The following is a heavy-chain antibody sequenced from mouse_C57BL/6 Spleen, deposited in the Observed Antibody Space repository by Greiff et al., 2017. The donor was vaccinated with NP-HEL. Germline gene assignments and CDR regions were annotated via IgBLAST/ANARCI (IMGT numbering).Heavy chain of an antibody. Sequence: QVQLQESGAELARPGASVKMSCKASGYTFTSYTMHWVKQRPGPGLEWIGYINPSSGYTKYNQKFKDKATLTADKSSSTAYMQLSSLTSEDSAVYYCARGVYYYGSSYYFAYWGQGTTLTVSS. CDR2: INPSSGYT. CDR1: GYTFTSYT. D-gene: IGHD1-1*01. V-gene: IGHV1-4*01. J-gene: IGHJ2*01. CDR3: ARGVYYYGSSYYFAY.